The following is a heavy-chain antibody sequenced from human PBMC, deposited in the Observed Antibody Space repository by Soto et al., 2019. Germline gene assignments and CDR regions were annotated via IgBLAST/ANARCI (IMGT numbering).Heavy chain of an antibody. CDR2: ISYDGSNT. CDR3: AKGEPIAAAGLYLDY. Sequence: QVQLVESGGGVVQPGRSLRLSCAASGFTFSSYGMHWVRQAPGKGMEWVAVISYDGSNTYYADSVKGRFTISRDNSKNTLYLQMNSLRAEDTAVYYCAKGEPIAAAGLYLDYWGQGTLVTVSS. V-gene: IGHV3-30*18. J-gene: IGHJ4*02. CDR1: GFTFSSYG. D-gene: IGHD6-13*01.